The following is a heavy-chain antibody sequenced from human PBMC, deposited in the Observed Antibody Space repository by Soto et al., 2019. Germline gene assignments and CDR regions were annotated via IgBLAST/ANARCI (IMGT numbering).Heavy chain of an antibody. J-gene: IGHJ6*02. V-gene: IGHV3-74*01. CDR2: IQNDGSRT. D-gene: IGHD2-15*01. CDR1: GFIFSSYS. Sequence: PGGSLRLSCAASGFIFSSYSMNWVRQAPGQGLVWVAHIQNDGSRTTYADSVKGRFTISRDNAKNTMYLQMNSLGAEDTAVYYCARGNLGGFDLWGQGTTVTVSS. CDR3: ARGNLGGFDL.